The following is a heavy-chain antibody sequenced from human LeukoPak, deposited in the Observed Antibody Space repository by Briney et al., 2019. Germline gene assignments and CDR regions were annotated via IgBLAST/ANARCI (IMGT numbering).Heavy chain of an antibody. CDR3: ARNRNWFDP. J-gene: IGHJ5*02. V-gene: IGHV4-38-2*02. Sequence: PSETLSLTCTVSGYSISTGYYWDWIRQPPGKGLEWIGTFYHGGSTYYNPSLKSRVTISVDTSKNQFSLKLSSVTAADTAVYYCARNRNWFDPWGQGTLVTVSS. D-gene: IGHD1-14*01. CDR2: FYHGGST. CDR1: GYSISTGYY.